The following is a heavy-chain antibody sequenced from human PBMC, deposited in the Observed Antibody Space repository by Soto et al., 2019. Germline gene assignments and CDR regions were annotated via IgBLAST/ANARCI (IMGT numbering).Heavy chain of an antibody. J-gene: IGHJ6*03. CDR1: GFTFSSYA. D-gene: IGHD4-17*01. CDR3: ARGLRDPYYYYYMDV. CDR2: ISGSGGST. Sequence: GGSLRLSCAASGFTFSSYAMSWVRQAPGKGLEWVSAISGSGGSTYYADSVKGRFTISRDNSKNTLYLQMNSLRAEDTAVYYCARGLRDPYYYYYMDVWGKGTTVTVSS. V-gene: IGHV3-23*01.